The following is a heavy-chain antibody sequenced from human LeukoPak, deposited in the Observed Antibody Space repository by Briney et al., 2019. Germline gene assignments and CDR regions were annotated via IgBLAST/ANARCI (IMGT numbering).Heavy chain of an antibody. J-gene: IGHJ4*02. V-gene: IGHV3-21*01. CDR1: GFPISTNG. CDR3: AKEGTVTTFSGLGFDY. CDR2: ISSSSSYI. Sequence: PGGSLRLSCAASGFPISTNGMSWVRQAPGKGLEWVSSISSSSSYIYYADSVKGRFTISRDNAKNSLYLQMNSLRAEDTAVYYCAKEGTVTTFSGLGFDYWGQGTLVTVSS. D-gene: IGHD4-17*01.